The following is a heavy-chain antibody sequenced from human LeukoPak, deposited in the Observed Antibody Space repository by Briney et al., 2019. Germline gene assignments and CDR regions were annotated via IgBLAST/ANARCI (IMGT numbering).Heavy chain of an antibody. CDR2: ISSSGSTI. J-gene: IGHJ4*02. CDR3: ARPTSYYLDT. Sequence: GGSLRLSCAASGFTFSSYEMNWVRQAPGKGLEWVSYISSSGSTIYYADSVEGRFTISRDNSKNTMYLQINSLRAEDTAIYYCARPTSYYLDTWGQGTLVSVSS. CDR1: GFTFSSYE. D-gene: IGHD1-1*01. V-gene: IGHV3-48*03.